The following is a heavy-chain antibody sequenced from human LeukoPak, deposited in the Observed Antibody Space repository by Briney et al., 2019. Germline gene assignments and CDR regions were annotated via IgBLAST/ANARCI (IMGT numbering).Heavy chain of an antibody. CDR2: ISGNNDNP. J-gene: IGHJ4*02. CDR3: ARDGTSTDDY. Sequence: ASVKVSCKASGYTFSNFGINWVRQAPGQGLEWIAWISGNNDNPNYGQKFQGRFTVTTDSSTSTAYMELRNLRSDDTAVYYCARDGTSTDDYWGQGALVTVSS. V-gene: IGHV1-18*01. CDR1: GYTFSNFG. D-gene: IGHD2-2*01.